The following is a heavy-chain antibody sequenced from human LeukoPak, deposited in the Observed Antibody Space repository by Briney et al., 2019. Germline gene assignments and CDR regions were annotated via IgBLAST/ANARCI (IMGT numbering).Heavy chain of an antibody. V-gene: IGHV3-23*01. J-gene: IGHJ4*02. Sequence: GGSLRLSCAASGFTFSSYAMSWVRQAPGKGLEWVSGISGCGGSTFYADSVKGRFAISRDNSKSTLYLQMNSLRAEDTAVYYCAKSPITSGSLYYSDYWGQGTLVTVSS. CDR1: GFTFSSYA. CDR3: AKSPITSGSLYYSDY. CDR2: ISGCGGST. D-gene: IGHD3-16*01.